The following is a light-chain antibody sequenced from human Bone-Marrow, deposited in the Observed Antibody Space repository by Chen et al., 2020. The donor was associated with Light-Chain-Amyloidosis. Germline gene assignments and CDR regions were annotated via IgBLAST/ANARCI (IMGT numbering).Light chain of an antibody. J-gene: IGKJ4*01. Sequence: EVVMTPSQATLSVSPGERATLSCRASQSVGGDVAWYQQKPGQAPRLLIYGASTRATGIPVRFSGSGSRTEFTLTISSLQSEDFAVYYCQQYNNWPLTFGGGTKVEIK. V-gene: IGKV3-15*01. CDR2: GAS. CDR1: QSVGGD. CDR3: QQYNNWPLT.